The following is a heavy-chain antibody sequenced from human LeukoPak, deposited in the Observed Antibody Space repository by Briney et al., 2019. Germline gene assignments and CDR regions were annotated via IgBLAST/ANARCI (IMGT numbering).Heavy chain of an antibody. J-gene: IGHJ4*02. D-gene: IGHD3-10*01. CDR3: AHKGRGSGSYTM. CDR2: YYWNNDK. CDR1: GFSLSTTGVA. Sequence: SCPTLVKPTQTLTLTCTFSGFSLSTTGVAVAWIRQPPGKALEWLAVYYWNNDKSYSPSLKSRLTITKDTSENQVVLIMTNLDPVDTGTYYCAHKGRGSGSYTMWGKGTLVTVSS. V-gene: IGHV2-5*01.